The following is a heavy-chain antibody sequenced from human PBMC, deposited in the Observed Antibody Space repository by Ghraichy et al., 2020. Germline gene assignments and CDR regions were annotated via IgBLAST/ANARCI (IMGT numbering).Heavy chain of an antibody. CDR1: GFTISSNY. J-gene: IGHJ3*01. CDR3: AKGVPAAYAFDF. Sequence: GGSLRLSCAASGFTISSNYMTWVRQAPGKGLEWVSVIYSAGSTYYADSVKGRFTISRDNSKNTLYLQMNSLRAEDTAVYYCAKGVPAAYAFDFWGQGTMVTVSS. V-gene: IGHV3-53*01. CDR2: IYSAGST. D-gene: IGHD2-2*01.